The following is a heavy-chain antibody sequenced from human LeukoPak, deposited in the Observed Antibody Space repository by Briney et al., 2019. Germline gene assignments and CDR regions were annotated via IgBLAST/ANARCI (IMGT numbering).Heavy chain of an antibody. V-gene: IGHV1-2*02. Sequence: ASVKVSCKTSGYTFTGYYMHWVRQAPGQWLEWMGWINPNSGGTNYAQKFQGRVTMTRDTSISTAYMELSRLRSDDTAVYYCARVGRGVIITYDYWGQGTLVPVSS. D-gene: IGHD3-10*01. J-gene: IGHJ4*02. CDR3: ARVGRGVIITYDY. CDR2: INPNSGGT. CDR1: GYTFTGYY.